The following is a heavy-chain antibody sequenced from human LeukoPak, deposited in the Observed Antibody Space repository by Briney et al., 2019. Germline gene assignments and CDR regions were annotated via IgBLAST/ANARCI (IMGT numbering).Heavy chain of an antibody. Sequence: GESLKISCKGSGYSFTTYWIAWVRQMPEKGLEWMGVIYPGDSDTRYSLSFEGQVTISADKSISTAYLQWSSLKASDTAMYYCVRGPDEYSFDYWGQGTLITVSS. CDR3: VRGPDEYSFDY. V-gene: IGHV5-51*01. CDR2: IYPGDSDT. D-gene: IGHD4-11*01. J-gene: IGHJ4*02. CDR1: GYSFTTYW.